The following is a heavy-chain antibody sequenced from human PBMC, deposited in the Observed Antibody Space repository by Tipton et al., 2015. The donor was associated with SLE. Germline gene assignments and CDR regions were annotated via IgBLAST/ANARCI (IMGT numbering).Heavy chain of an antibody. CDR2: ISAYNGNT. V-gene: IGHV1-18*01. Sequence: QLVQSGAEVKKPGESLKISCKGSGYTFTSYGISWVRQAPGQGLEWMGWISAYNGNTNYAQKLQGRVTMTTDTSTSTAYMELRSLRSDDTAVYYCARGGYYDFWSGSIYYFDYWGQGTLVTVSS. CDR1: GYTFTSYG. CDR3: ARGGYYDFWSGSIYYFDY. D-gene: IGHD3-3*01. J-gene: IGHJ4*02.